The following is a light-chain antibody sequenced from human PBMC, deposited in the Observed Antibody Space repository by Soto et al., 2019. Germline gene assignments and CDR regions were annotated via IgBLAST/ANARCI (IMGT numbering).Light chain of an antibody. CDR1: SSNSGAGYD. V-gene: IGLV1-40*01. J-gene: IGLJ3*02. CDR3: QSYDSSLSVWV. Sequence: QSVLTQPPSVSGGPGQRVPISCTGSSSNSGAGYDVHWYQQLPRTAPKLLIFGNSNRPSGVPDRFSGSKSGTSASLAITGLQAEDEADYYCQSYDSSLSVWVFGGGTKLTVL. CDR2: GNS.